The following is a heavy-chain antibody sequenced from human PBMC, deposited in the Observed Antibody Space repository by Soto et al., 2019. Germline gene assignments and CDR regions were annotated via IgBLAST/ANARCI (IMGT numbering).Heavy chain of an antibody. CDR2: ISASNGNT. D-gene: IGHD2-21*01. CDR1: GYTFTSYG. CDR3: ARDNSRNWFDP. J-gene: IGHJ5*02. V-gene: IGHV1-18*01. Sequence: ASVKVSCKASGYTFTSYGISWVRQAPGQGLEWMGWISASNGNTNCAQKLQGRVTMTTDTAASTAYMELRSVRSDETAVYYCARDNSRNWFDPWGQGTLVTVSS.